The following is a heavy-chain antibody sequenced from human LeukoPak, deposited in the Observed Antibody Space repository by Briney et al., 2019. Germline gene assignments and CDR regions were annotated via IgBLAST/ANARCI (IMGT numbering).Heavy chain of an antibody. J-gene: IGHJ5*02. CDR1: GYTFTGYY. D-gene: IGHD1-1*01. Sequence: ASVKVSCKASGYTFTGYYMHWVRQAPGQGLEWMGWINPNSGGTNYAQKFQGRVTMTRDTSISTAYMELSRLRPDDTAVYYCARVRYNWNDGGQFDPWGQGTLVTVSS. CDR3: ARVRYNWNDGGQFDP. CDR2: INPNSGGT. V-gene: IGHV1-2*02.